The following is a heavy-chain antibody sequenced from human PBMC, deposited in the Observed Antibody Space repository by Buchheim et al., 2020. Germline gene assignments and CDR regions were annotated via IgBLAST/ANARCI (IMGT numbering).Heavy chain of an antibody. J-gene: IGHJ4*02. V-gene: IGHV2-70*15. D-gene: IGHD5-18*01. CDR2: IDWDDDK. CDR3: ARIRSGHSTYGYTAIRYYFDY. Sequence: QVPLRESGPALVKPTQTLTLTCTFSGFSLTTTGMCVSWIRQPPGKALEWLARIDWDDDKYYSTSLKTRLTISKDTSKNQVVLTMTNMDPVYTAAYYCARIRSGHSTYGYTAIRYYFDYWGQGAL. CDR1: GFSLTTTGMC.